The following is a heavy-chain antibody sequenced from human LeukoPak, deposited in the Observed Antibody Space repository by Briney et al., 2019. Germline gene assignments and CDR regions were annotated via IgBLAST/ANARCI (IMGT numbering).Heavy chain of an antibody. J-gene: IGHJ3*02. Sequence: GASVKVSCKASGGTFSSYAISWVRQAPGQGLEWMGGIIPIFGTANYAQKFQGRVTITTDESTSTAYMELSSLRSEDTAVYYCARGKYQISIFCTRGKCYPGAFDIWGRGTMATVSS. D-gene: IGHD2-8*02. CDR2: IIPIFGTA. CDR1: GGTFSSYA. V-gene: IGHV1-69*05. CDR3: ARGKYQISIFCTRGKCYPGAFDI.